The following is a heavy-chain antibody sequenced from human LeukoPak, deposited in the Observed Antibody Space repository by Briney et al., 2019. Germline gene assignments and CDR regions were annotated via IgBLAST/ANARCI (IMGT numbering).Heavy chain of an antibody. D-gene: IGHD6-19*01. Sequence: GGSLRLSCAASGFTFSDYYMSWIRQAPGKGLEWVSYISSSSSYTNYADSVKGRFTISRDNAKNSLYLQMNSLRAEDTAVYYCARERTPGIAVAGTLDYWGQGTLVTVSS. J-gene: IGHJ4*02. CDR2: ISSSSSYT. V-gene: IGHV3-11*05. CDR3: ARERTPGIAVAGTLDY. CDR1: GFTFSDYY.